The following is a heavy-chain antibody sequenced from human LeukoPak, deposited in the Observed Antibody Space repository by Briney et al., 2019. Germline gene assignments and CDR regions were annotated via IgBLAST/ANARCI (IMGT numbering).Heavy chain of an antibody. D-gene: IGHD3-10*01. V-gene: IGHV4-59*01. CDR1: GGSINDAS. Sequence: SETLSLTCTVSGGSINDASWNWIRKPPRQGLEWIGYIYHSGGTNYNPSLKSRVTISLDTSKNQFSLKLSSVTAADTAVYYCARVGTYYRSLDSWGQGTLVTVSS. CDR2: IYHSGGT. J-gene: IGHJ4*02. CDR3: ARVGTYYRSLDS.